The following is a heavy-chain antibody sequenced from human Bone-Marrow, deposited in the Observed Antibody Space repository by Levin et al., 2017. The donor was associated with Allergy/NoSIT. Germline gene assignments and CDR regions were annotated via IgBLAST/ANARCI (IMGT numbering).Heavy chain of an antibody. Sequence: GGSLRLSCTASGFTFGDYAMSWFRQAPGKGLEWVGFIRSKAYGGTTEYAASVKGRFTISRDDSKSIAYLQMNSLKTEDTAVYYCTRAAIPVAAKVWGYYYYYGMDVWGQGTTVTVSS. CDR3: TRAAIPVAAKVWGYYYYYGMDV. CDR1: GFTFGDYA. CDR2: IRSKAYGGTT. D-gene: IGHD2-15*01. V-gene: IGHV3-49*03. J-gene: IGHJ6*02.